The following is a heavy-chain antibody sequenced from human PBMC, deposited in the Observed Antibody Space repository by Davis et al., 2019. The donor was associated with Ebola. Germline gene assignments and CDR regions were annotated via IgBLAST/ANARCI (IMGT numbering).Heavy chain of an antibody. V-gene: IGHV4-4*02. CDR3: ARNFLPSSTGLLGY. D-gene: IGHD3-3*01. CDR2: LYRTGTT. CDR1: GDSISSGYW. J-gene: IGHJ4*02. Sequence: MPSETLSLTCTVSGDSISSGYWWRWVRQPPGKGLEWIGELYRTGTTNYNPSLKGRVAMSVDKSYNEFSLKLTSLTAADTAVYYCARNFLPSSTGLLGYWGQGTLVTVSS.